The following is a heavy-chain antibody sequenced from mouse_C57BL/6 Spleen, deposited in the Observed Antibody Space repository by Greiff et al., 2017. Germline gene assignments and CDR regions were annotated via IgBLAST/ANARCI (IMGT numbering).Heavy chain of an antibody. J-gene: IGHJ1*03. V-gene: IGHV2-2*01. D-gene: IGHD2-5*01. CDR2: IWSGGST. CDR3: ARRALYSNWYFDV. CDR1: GFSLTSYG. Sequence: VKLMESGPGLVQPSQSLSITCTVPGFSLTSYGVHWVRQSPGKGLEWLGVIWSGGSTDYNAAFISRLSISKDNSKSQVFFKMNSLQADDTAIYYCARRALYSNWYFDVWGTGTTVTVSS.